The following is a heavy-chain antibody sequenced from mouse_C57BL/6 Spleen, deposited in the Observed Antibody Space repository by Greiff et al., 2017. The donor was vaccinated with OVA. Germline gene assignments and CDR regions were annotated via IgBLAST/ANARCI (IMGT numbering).Heavy chain of an antibody. CDR3: ARLLRYPDY. J-gene: IGHJ2*01. V-gene: IGHV1-26*01. CDR1: GYTFTDYY. D-gene: IGHD1-1*01. CDR2: INPNNGGT. Sequence: EVQLQQSGPELVKPGASVKISCKASGYTFTDYYMNWVKQSHGKSLEWIGDINPNNGGTSYHQKFKGKATLTVDKSSSTAYMELRSLTSEDSAVYYCARLLRYPDYWGQGTTLTVSS.